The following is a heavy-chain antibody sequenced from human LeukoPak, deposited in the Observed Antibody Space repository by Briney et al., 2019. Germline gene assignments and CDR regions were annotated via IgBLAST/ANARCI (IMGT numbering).Heavy chain of an antibody. CDR3: AKDRGYSYGYPYFDY. CDR2: ITGSGGSI. J-gene: IGHJ4*02. D-gene: IGHD5-18*01. Sequence: PGGSLRLSCAASGFSFTTYSMNWARQAPGKGLEWVSAITGSGGSICYADSVEGRFTISRDNAKNTLSLQMTSLRVEDTAVYYCAKDRGYSYGYPYFDYWGQGTPVTVSS. CDR1: GFSFTTYS. V-gene: IGHV3-23*01.